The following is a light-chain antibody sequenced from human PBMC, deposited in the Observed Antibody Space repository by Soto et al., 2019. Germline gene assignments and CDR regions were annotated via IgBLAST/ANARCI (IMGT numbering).Light chain of an antibody. V-gene: IGKV3-20*01. CDR1: QDVGSRY. CDR3: QQYGSSPRT. Sequence: EIVLTQSPGTLSLSPGAGATLSCRASQDVGSRYLAWYQQKPGQAPRLLIYGTSNKATGIPDRFSGSGSGTDFSLTISSLEPGDLAVYYCQQYGSSPRTFGQGTKVDIK. J-gene: IGKJ1*01. CDR2: GTS.